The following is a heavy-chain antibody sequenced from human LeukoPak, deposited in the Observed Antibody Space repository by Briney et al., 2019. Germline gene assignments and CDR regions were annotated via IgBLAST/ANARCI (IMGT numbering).Heavy chain of an antibody. J-gene: IGHJ4*02. CDR2: ISESGDTT. Sequence: PGGSLRLSCAASGFPFDNYAMNWVRQAPGKGLEWVLSISESGDTTHYADSVKGRFTISRDNSQNTLFLQMNSLRAEDTALYYCAKQWVDCWGQGTLVTVSS. D-gene: IGHD2-8*01. CDR3: AKQWVDC. CDR1: GFPFDNYA. V-gene: IGHV3-23*01.